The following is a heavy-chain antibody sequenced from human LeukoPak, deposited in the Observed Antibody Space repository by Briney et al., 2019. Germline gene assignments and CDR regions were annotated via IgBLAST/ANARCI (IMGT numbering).Heavy chain of an antibody. CDR1: GFTFSDYY. Sequence: GGSLRLSCAASGFTFSDYYMSWIRQAPGKGLEWVSYISSSGSTIYYADSVKGRFTISRDNAKNSLYLQTNSLRAEDTAVYYCARPLWFGEPSSGFDYWGQGTLVTVSS. CDR3: ARPLWFGEPSSGFDY. V-gene: IGHV3-11*01. CDR2: ISSSGSTI. D-gene: IGHD3-10*01. J-gene: IGHJ4*02.